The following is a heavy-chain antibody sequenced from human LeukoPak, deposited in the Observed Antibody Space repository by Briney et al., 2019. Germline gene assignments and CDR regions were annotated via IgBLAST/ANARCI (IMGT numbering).Heavy chain of an antibody. CDR3: ATAVPAAILPFDY. Sequence: SETLSLTCTVSGGSISSSSYYWGWIRQPPGKGLEWIGSIYYSGSTYYNPSLKSRVTISVDTSKNQFSLKLSSVTAADTAVYYCATAVPAAILPFDYWGQGTLVTVSS. J-gene: IGHJ4*02. CDR2: IYYSGST. CDR1: GGSISSSSYY. V-gene: IGHV4-39*01. D-gene: IGHD2-2*01.